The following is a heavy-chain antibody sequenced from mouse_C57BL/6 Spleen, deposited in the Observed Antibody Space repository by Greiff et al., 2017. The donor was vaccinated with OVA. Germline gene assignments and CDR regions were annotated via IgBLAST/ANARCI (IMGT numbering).Heavy chain of an antibody. CDR1: GYTFPSYW. V-gene: IGHV1-72*01. Sequence: VQLQQPGAELVKPGASVKLSCKASGYTFPSYWMHWVKQRPGRGLEWIGRIDPNSGGTKYNEKFKSKATLTVDKPSSTAYMQLSSLTSEDSAVYYCARRESAVVATGDAMDYWGQGTSVTVSS. D-gene: IGHD1-1*01. J-gene: IGHJ4*01. CDR3: ARRESAVVATGDAMDY. CDR2: IDPNSGGT.